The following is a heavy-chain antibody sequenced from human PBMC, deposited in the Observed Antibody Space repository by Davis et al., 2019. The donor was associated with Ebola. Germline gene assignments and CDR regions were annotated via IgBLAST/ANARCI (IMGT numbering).Heavy chain of an antibody. CDR3: ARDRRNYGMDV. J-gene: IGHJ6*02. CDR2: IWYDGSNK. V-gene: IGHV3-33*01. Sequence: GESLKISCAASGFTFSSYGMHWVRQAPGKGLEWVAVIWYDGSNKYYADSVKGRFTISRDNSKNTLYLQMNSLRAEDTAVYYCARDRRNYGMDVWGQGTTVTVSS. CDR1: GFTFSSYG.